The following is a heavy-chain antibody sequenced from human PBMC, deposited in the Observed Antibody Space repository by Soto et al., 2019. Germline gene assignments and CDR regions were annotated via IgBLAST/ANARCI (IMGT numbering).Heavy chain of an antibody. CDR3: ARRNSDYDYDNWFDP. V-gene: IGHV1-18*01. D-gene: IGHD5-12*01. J-gene: IGHJ5*02. CDR1: GYTFTSYG. Sequence: QVQLVQSGAEVKKPGASVKVSCKASGYTFTSYGISWVRQAPGQGLEWMGWISTYNGNTKYAQKFQGRVTMTTDTSTSTAYMELRSLRSDDTAVYYCARRNSDYDYDNWFDPWGQGTLVTVSS. CDR2: ISTYNGNT.